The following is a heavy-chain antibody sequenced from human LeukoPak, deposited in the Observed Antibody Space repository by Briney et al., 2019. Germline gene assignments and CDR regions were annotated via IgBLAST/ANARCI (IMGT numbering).Heavy chain of an antibody. Sequence: QPGGSLRLSCAASGFTFSSYWMSWVRQAPGKGLEWVANIKQDGSEKYYVDSVKGRFTISRDNAKNSLYLQMNSLRAEDTAVYYCAREDGKYYYYGMDVWGQGTTVTVSS. CDR3: AREDGKYYYYGMDV. CDR2: IKQDGSEK. V-gene: IGHV3-7*01. CDR1: GFTFSSYW. J-gene: IGHJ6*02.